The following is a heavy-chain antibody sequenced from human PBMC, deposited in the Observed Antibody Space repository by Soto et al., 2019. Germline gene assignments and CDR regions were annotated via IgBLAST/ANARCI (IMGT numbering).Heavy chain of an antibody. J-gene: IGHJ5*02. D-gene: IGHD1-1*01. V-gene: IGHV1-69*13. CDR3: ASLWRNWFDP. Sequence: SVKVSCKASGGTLSSYAISWVRQAPGQGLEWMGGIIPIFGTANYAQKFQGRVTITADESTSTAYMELSSLRSEDTAVYYCASLWRNWFDPWGQGTLVTVSS. CDR2: IIPIFGTA. CDR1: GGTLSSYA.